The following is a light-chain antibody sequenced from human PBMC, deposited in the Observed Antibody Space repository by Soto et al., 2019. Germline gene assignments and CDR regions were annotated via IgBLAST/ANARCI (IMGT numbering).Light chain of an antibody. CDR1: SSDVGGYNY. J-gene: IGLJ1*01. CDR3: SSCTSSSTGV. V-gene: IGLV2-14*01. CDR2: EVS. Sequence: QSALTQPASVSGSPGQSITISCTGTSSDVGGYNYVSWYQQHPGEAPKLMIYEVSNRPSGVSNRFSGSKSGNTASLTISGLQAEDEADYYCSSCTSSSTGVFGTGTKVTVL.